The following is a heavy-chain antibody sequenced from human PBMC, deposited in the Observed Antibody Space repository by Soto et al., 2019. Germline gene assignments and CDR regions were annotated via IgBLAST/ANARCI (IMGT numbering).Heavy chain of an antibody. D-gene: IGHD3-22*01. Sequence: SETLSLTCNVSGGSISPYYWAWIRQPPGKGLEWVGYIYYSGSTYYNPSLKSRVTISVDTSKNQFSLKLSSVTAADTAVYYCARERGGSSGYFDYWGQGTLVTVSS. CDR1: GGSISPYY. CDR3: ARERGGSSGYFDY. CDR2: IYYSGST. V-gene: IGHV4-59*12. J-gene: IGHJ4*02.